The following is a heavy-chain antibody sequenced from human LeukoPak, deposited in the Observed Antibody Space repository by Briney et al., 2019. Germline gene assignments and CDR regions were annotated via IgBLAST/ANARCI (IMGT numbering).Heavy chain of an antibody. J-gene: IGHJ4*02. CDR1: GFTFSSYA. Sequence: GRSLRLSCAASGFTFSSYAMHWVRQAPGKGLEWVAVISYDGSNKYYADSVKGRFTISRDNSKNTLYLQMNSLRAEDTAVYYCAAYYYGSGSYYNVVYWGQGTLVTVSS. CDR3: AAYYYGSGSYYNVVY. CDR2: ISYDGSNK. D-gene: IGHD3-10*01. V-gene: IGHV3-30-3*01.